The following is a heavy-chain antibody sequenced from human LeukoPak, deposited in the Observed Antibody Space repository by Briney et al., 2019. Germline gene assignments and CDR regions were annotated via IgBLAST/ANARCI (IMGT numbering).Heavy chain of an antibody. Sequence: ASVKVSCKASGGTFSSYAISWVRQAPGQGLEWMGRIIPILGIANYAQKFQGRVTITADKSTSTAYMELSSLRSEDTAVYYCARDANYHVSSDYYDAFDIWGQGTMVTVSS. D-gene: IGHD3-22*01. CDR1: GGTFSSYA. J-gene: IGHJ3*02. CDR2: IIPILGIA. CDR3: ARDANYHVSSDYYDAFDI. V-gene: IGHV1-69*04.